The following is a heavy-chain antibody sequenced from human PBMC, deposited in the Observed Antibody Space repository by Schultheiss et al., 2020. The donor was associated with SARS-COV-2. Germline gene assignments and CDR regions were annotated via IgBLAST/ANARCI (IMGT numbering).Heavy chain of an antibody. J-gene: IGHJ5*02. D-gene: IGHD5-24*01. CDR3: ARRERWLPKGGWFDP. Sequence: SETLSLTCTVSGGSISSGGYYWSWIRQPPGKGLEWIGYIYYSGSTNYNPSLKSRVTISVDTSKNQFSLKLSSVTAADTAVYYCARRERWLPKGGWFDPWGQGTLVTVSS. CDR2: IYYSGST. CDR1: GGSISSGGYY. V-gene: IGHV4-61*08.